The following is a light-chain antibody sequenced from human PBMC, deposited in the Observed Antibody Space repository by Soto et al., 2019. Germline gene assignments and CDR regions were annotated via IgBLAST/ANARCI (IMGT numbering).Light chain of an antibody. Sequence: EIVLTQSPGILSLSPWERATLTCRASQSVSSTYVAWYQQKSGQAPRLLIYCASSRATGIPDRFSGSGSGTDFTLTISRLEPEDFAVYYCHQYVSSWTFGQGTKVDIK. J-gene: IGKJ1*01. CDR1: QSVSSTY. CDR3: HQYVSSWT. CDR2: CAS. V-gene: IGKV3-20*01.